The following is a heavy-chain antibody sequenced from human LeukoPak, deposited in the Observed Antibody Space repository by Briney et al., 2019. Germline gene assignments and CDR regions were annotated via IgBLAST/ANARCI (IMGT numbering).Heavy chain of an antibody. CDR3: VRADFDY. V-gene: IGHV3-23*01. CDR1: GFAFGSEA. D-gene: IGHD1-26*01. CDR2: ISPGGGTT. J-gene: IGHJ4*02. Sequence: GGSLRLSCAVSGFAFGSEAMSWVRQSPARGLEWVASISPGGGTTYYADYVKGRFIISRDNSNNTLFVQMNSLRAEDTAVYYCVRADFDYWGQGTLVTVSS.